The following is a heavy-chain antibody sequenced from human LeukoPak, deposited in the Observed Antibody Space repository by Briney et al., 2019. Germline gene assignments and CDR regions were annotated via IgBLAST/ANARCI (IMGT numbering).Heavy chain of an antibody. CDR2: ISSDGTST. D-gene: IGHD2-2*01. Sequence: GGSLRLSCAASGFTFSIYWMHWVRQAPGKGLVWVSRISSDGTSTSSADSVKGRFTISRDNAKNTLYLQMNSLGAEDTAVYYCARARYCYSTNCYYFDYWGQGTLVTVSS. V-gene: IGHV3-74*01. CDR3: ARARYCYSTNCYYFDY. J-gene: IGHJ4*02. CDR1: GFTFSIYW.